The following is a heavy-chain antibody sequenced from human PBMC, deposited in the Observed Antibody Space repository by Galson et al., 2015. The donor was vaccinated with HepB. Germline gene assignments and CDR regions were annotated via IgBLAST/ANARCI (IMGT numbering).Heavy chain of an antibody. Sequence: SLRLSCAASGFTFSSYWMSWVRQAPGKGLEWVANIKQDGSEKYYVDSVKGRFTISRDNAKNSLYLQMNSLRAEDTAVYYCARDELLYDFWSGYYKFYYYYGMDVWGQGTTVTVSS. D-gene: IGHD3-3*01. CDR1: GFTFSSYW. J-gene: IGHJ6*02. CDR2: IKQDGSEK. CDR3: ARDELLYDFWSGYYKFYYYYGMDV. V-gene: IGHV3-7*03.